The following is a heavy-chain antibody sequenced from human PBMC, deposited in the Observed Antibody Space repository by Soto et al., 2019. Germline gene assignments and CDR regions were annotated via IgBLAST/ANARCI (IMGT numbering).Heavy chain of an antibody. V-gene: IGHV4-4*02. CDR3: ASRDPGTSVDY. CDR2: IYRTGST. D-gene: IGHD1-1*01. J-gene: IGHJ4*02. Sequence: SESLSLSCAVSGCSLTSNNWWTWVRQPPGQGLEWIGEIYRTGSTNYNPSLKSRATISLDKSENQFSLKVTSLTAADTAVYYCASRDPGTSVDYWGQGTLVTVSS. CDR1: GCSLTSNNW.